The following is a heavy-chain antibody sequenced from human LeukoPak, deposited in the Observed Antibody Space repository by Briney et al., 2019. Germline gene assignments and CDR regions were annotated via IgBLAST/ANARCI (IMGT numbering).Heavy chain of an antibody. Sequence: SETLSLTCTVSGGSISSGSYYWRWVRQPAGKGLEWIGRIYTSGSTNYNPSLKSRVTISVDTSKNQFSLKLSSVTAADTAVYYCARDGYNYRAFDIWGQGTMVTVSS. CDR3: ARDGYNYRAFDI. D-gene: IGHD5-24*01. J-gene: IGHJ3*02. V-gene: IGHV4-61*02. CDR1: GGSISSGSYY. CDR2: IYTSGST.